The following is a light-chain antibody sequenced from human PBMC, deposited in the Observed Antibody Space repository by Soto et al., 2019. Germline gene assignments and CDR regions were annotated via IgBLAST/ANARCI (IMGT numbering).Light chain of an antibody. CDR2: GSS. V-gene: IGKV3-15*01. Sequence: EIVMTQSPATLSVSPGERATLSCRASQSISNNLAWYQQKPGQAPRLLLYGSSTRATDIPARFSGSGYGTEFTRSITGLQSEDFAVYCCHQYNKWPRATFGGGTKVEIK. CDR3: HQYNKWPRAT. J-gene: IGKJ4*01. CDR1: QSISNN.